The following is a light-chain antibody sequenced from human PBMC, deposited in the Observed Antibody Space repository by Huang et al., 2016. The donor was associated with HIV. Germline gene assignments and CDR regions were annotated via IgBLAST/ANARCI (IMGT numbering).Light chain of an antibody. J-gene: IGKJ4*01. V-gene: IGKV3-15*01. CDR3: QQYDNWPLT. Sequence: ERVMTQSPATVSLSPGERATLSCRASLSFSTNLAWYQQRPGQAPRLLIYGASTRATGIPARFSGGGSGADFTLTISSLQSEDFAVYYCQQYDNWPLTFGGGTKVQIK. CDR2: GAS. CDR1: LSFSTN.